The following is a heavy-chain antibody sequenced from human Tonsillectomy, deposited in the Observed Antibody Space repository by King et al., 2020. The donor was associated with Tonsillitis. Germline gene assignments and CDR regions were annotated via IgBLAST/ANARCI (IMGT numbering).Heavy chain of an antibody. V-gene: IGHV3-48*03. CDR2: ISTSGSTI. CDR3: ARVPASGWYADY. D-gene: IGHD6-19*01. Sequence: VQLVESGGGFIQPGGSLRLSCAASGFTFSSYEMNWVRQAPGKGLEWVSYISTSGSTIYYADSVKGRFTNSRDNAKSSLYLQMNSLRVEDTAVYYCARVPASGWYADYWGQGTLVTVSS. J-gene: IGHJ4*02. CDR1: GFTFSSYE.